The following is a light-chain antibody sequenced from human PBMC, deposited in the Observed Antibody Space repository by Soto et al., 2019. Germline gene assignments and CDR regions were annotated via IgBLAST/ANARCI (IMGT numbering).Light chain of an antibody. Sequence: QSALTQPASVSGSPGQSITISCTGTSSDVGAYNYVSWYQQHPGKAPKLMIYDVTNRPSGVSNRFSGSKSDNTASLTVSGLQAEDEADYYCRSYTGSSTQVFGGGTKLTVL. CDR1: SSDVGAYNY. CDR2: DVT. J-gene: IGLJ2*01. V-gene: IGLV2-14*03. CDR3: RSYTGSSTQV.